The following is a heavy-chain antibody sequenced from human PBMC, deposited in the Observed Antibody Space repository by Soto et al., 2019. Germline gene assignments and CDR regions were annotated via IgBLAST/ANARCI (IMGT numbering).Heavy chain of an antibody. V-gene: IGHV1-3*01. CDR1: GYTFTSYA. CDR2: INAGNGNT. D-gene: IGHD2-15*01. CDR3: ARDLGYCSGGSCYFQYYYYYYYMDV. J-gene: IGHJ6*03. Sequence: GASVKVSCKASGYTFTSYAMHWVRQAPGQRLEWMGWINAGNGNTKYSQKFQGRVTITRDTSASTAYMELSSLRSEDTAVYYCARDLGYCSGGSCYFQYYYYYYYMDVWGKGTTVTVSS.